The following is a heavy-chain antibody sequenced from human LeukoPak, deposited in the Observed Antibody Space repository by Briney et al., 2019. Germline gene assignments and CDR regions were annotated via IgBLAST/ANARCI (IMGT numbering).Heavy chain of an antibody. CDR3: AREQGTAMGPYFDY. V-gene: IGHV1-69*05. J-gene: IGHJ4*02. D-gene: IGHD5-18*01. Sequence: SVKVSCKASGGTFSSYTISWVRQAPGQGLEWMGEVIPIFGTANYAQKFQGRVTITTDESTSTAYMELSSLRSEDTAVYYCAREQGTAMGPYFDYWGQGTLVTVSS. CDR2: VIPIFGTA. CDR1: GGTFSSYT.